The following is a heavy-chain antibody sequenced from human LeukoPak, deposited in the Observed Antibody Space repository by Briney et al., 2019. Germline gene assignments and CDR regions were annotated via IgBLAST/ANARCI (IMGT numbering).Heavy chain of an antibody. D-gene: IGHD2-2*01. V-gene: IGHV3-53*01. CDR3: AREFCSTPSRCYFDY. J-gene: IGHJ4*02. CDR1: GFTVSSNY. Sequence: PGGSLRLSCAASGFTVSSNYMSWVRQAPGKGLEWVSVIYSGGSTYYADSVKGRFTISRDNSKNTLYLQMNSLRAEDTAVYYCAREFCSTPSRCYFDYWGQGTLVTVSS. CDR2: IYSGGST.